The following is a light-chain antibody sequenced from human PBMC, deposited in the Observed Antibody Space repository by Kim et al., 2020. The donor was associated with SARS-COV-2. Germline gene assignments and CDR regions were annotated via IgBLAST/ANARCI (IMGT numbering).Light chain of an antibody. CDR1: SSDVGGYNY. CDR3: SSYASNSTPV. Sequence: QSALTQPASVSGSPGQSVTISCTGTSSDVGGYNYVSWYQQHPGKAPKLMIYDVSKRPSGVSNRFSGSKSGNTASLTISGLQAEDEADYYCSSYASNSTPVFGGGTKLTVL. V-gene: IGLV2-14*03. J-gene: IGLJ2*01. CDR2: DVS.